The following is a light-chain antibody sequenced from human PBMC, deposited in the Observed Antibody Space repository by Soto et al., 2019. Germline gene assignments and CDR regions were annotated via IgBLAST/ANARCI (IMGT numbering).Light chain of an antibody. CDR1: QNVSRF. Sequence: EIVLTQSPATLSLSPGERATLSCRAIQNVSRFLAWYQRRPGQPPRLLIYDASKRASDIPARVSGSGSGTDFTLTIGSLEPEDSAVYYCQQRSNWPPLTFGGGTKVEIK. CDR2: DAS. V-gene: IGKV3-11*01. J-gene: IGKJ4*01. CDR3: QQRSNWPPLT.